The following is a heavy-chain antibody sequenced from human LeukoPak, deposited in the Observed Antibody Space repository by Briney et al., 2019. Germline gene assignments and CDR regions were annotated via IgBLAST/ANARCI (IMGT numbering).Heavy chain of an antibody. CDR1: GDSISSSDW. V-gene: IGHV4-4*02. CDR3: ARVGVAVGVYI. J-gene: IGHJ3*02. D-gene: IGHD6-19*01. CDR2: VYHSGTT. Sequence: SETLSLTCAVSGDSISSSDWWWSWVRQPPGKRLEWIGEVYHSGTTNYNPSLKSRVTISIDKSKNQFSLKLTSVTAADTAVYYCARVGVAVGVYIWGQGTMVTVSS.